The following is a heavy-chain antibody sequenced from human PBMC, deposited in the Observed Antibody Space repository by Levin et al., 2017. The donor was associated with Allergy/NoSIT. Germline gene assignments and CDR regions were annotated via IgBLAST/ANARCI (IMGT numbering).Heavy chain of an antibody. V-gene: IGHV1-8*01. J-gene: IGHJ2*01. D-gene: IGHD6-13*01. CDR3: ARGHGSSIWDFDP. CDR1: GYTFTNYD. CDR2: LNPNSGNT. Sequence: GGSLRLSCKASGYTFTNYDINWVRQATGQGLEWMGWLNPNSGNTGYAQKFQGRVTMTRDTSTSTAYMELSSLRSDDTAVYYCARGHGSSIWDFDPWGRGTQVTVSS.